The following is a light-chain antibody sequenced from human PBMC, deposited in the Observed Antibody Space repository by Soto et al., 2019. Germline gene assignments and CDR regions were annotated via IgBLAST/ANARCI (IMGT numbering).Light chain of an antibody. CDR1: QSISSW. CDR3: QQYNSYPWT. V-gene: IGKV1-5*03. CDR2: KAS. Sequence: DIQMTQSPSTLSASAVERVTITFRASQSISSWLAWYQQKPGKAPKLLIYKASSLESGVPSRFSGSGSGTEFTLTISSLQPDDFATYYCQQYNSYPWTFGQGTKVDI. J-gene: IGKJ1*01.